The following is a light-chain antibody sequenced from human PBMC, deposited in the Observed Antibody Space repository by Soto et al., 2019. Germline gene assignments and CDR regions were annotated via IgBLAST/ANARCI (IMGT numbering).Light chain of an antibody. CDR2: GAS. J-gene: IGKJ5*01. CDR1: QSVSSTY. CDR3: QHFGDSPVT. Sequence: EIVLTQSPGTLSLSPGERATLSCRASQSVSSTYLAWCQQKPGQAPRLLIYGASTRATGIQDRFSGTGSGTDFTLTIRRLEPEDFAVYYCQHFGDSPVTFGQGTRLEI. V-gene: IGKV3-20*01.